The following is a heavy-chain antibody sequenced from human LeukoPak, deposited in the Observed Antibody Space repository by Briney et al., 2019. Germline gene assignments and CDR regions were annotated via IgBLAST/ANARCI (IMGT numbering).Heavy chain of an antibody. CDR3: ARVRWGGLYYFDY. Sequence: GGSLRLSCAASGFTFSDYYMSWIRQAPGKGLEWVSYISSNNAPIYYADSVKGRFTISRDNAKNTLYLQMNSLRAEDTAVYYCARVRWGGLYYFDYWGQGTLVTVSS. J-gene: IGHJ4*02. CDR1: GFTFSDYY. D-gene: IGHD3-16*01. CDR2: ISSNNAPI. V-gene: IGHV3-11*04.